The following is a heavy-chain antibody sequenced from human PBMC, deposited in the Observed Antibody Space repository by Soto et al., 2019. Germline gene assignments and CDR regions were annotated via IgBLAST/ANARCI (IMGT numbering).Heavy chain of an antibody. CDR2: INKDGSER. Sequence: GGSLRLSCAASGFTFSNYWMSWVRQAPGKGLEWVANINKDGSERYHVDSVKGRFTISRDNAENSLYLQMNSLRAEDTAVYYCATYLPAILGDYWGQGTLLTVSS. D-gene: IGHD1-26*01. CDR3: ATYLPAILGDY. CDR1: GFTFSNYW. V-gene: IGHV3-7*05. J-gene: IGHJ4*02.